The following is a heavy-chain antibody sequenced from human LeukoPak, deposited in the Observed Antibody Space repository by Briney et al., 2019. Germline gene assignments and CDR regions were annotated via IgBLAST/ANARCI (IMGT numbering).Heavy chain of an antibody. CDR1: GGSISSYY. Sequence: SETLSLTCTVSGGSISSYYWSWIRQPPGKGLEWIGYIYYSGSTNYNPSLKSRVTISVDTSKNQFSLKLSSVTAADTAVYYCARTPPGIAVAGTRAAYYYYMDVWGKGTTVTVSS. CDR3: ARTPPGIAVAGTRAAYYYYMDV. V-gene: IGHV4-59*12. CDR2: IYYSGST. J-gene: IGHJ6*03. D-gene: IGHD6-19*01.